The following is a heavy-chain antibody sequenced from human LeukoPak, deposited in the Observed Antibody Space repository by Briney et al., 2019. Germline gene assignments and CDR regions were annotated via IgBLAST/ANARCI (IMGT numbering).Heavy chain of an antibody. CDR1: GFTFDDYA. Sequence: GGSLRLSCSASGFTFDDYAMHWVRQAPGKGLEWVSRIRCNSGSIGYADSVKGRFAISRDNAKNSLYLQMNSLRAEDTALYYCAKDTGSVATSGFDYWGQGTLVTVTS. V-gene: IGHV3-9*01. J-gene: IGHJ4*02. CDR3: AKDTGSVATSGFDY. CDR2: IRCNSGSI. D-gene: IGHD5-12*01.